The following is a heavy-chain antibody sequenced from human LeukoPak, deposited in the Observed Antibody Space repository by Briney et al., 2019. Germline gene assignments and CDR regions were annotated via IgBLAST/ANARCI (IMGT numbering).Heavy chain of an antibody. Sequence: PSETLSLTCTVSGGSISSSSYYWGWIRQPPGKGLEWIGSIYYSGSTYYNPSLKSRVTISVDTSKNQFSLKLSSVTAADTAVYYCARAPVAVAASGWFDPWGQGTLVTVSS. CDR3: ARAPVAVAASGWFDP. CDR1: GGSISSSSYY. CDR2: IYYSGST. V-gene: IGHV4-39*07. J-gene: IGHJ5*02. D-gene: IGHD6-19*01.